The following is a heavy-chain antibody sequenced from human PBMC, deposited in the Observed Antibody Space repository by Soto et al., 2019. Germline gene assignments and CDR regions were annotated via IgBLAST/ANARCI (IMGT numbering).Heavy chain of an antibody. J-gene: IGHJ4*02. CDR1: GYTFTSYD. D-gene: IGHD2-21*01. Sequence: QVQLVQSGAEVKKPGASVKVSCKASGYTFTSYDINWVRQATGQGLEWMGWMNQNSGYTGHAQKFQGRVTMTRDTSTSTAYMELSSLRSEDTAVYYCARVFGSIDYWGQGTLVTVSS. V-gene: IGHV1-8*01. CDR2: MNQNSGYT. CDR3: ARVFGSIDY.